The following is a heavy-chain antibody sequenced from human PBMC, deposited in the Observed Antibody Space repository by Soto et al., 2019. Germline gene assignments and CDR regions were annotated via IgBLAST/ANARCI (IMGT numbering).Heavy chain of an antibody. CDR1: GGSISSGGYS. V-gene: IGHV4-30-2*02. CDR3: ARLGSDYDIWTGYLLKNWFDP. Sequence: SETLSLTCAVSGGSISSGGYSWSWIRQPPGKGLEWIGYIYHSGSTYYNPSLKSRVTISVDTSKNQFSLKLSSVTAADTAVYYCARLGSDYDIWTGYLLKNWFDPWGQGTLVTVSS. CDR2: IYHSGST. J-gene: IGHJ5*02. D-gene: IGHD3-9*01.